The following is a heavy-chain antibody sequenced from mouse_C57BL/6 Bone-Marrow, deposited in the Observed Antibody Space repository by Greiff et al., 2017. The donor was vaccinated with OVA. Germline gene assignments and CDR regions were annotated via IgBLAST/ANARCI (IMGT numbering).Heavy chain of an antibody. Sequence: QVQLQQSGAELARPGASVKLSCKASGYTFTSYGISWVKQRTGQGLEWIGEIYPRSGNTYYNEKFKGKATLTADKSSSTAYMELRSLTSEDSAVYYCARWSTTVVAPHWYFDVWGTGTTVTVSS. D-gene: IGHD1-1*01. CDR2: IYPRSGNT. CDR3: ARWSTTVVAPHWYFDV. V-gene: IGHV1-81*01. CDR1: GYTFTSYG. J-gene: IGHJ1*03.